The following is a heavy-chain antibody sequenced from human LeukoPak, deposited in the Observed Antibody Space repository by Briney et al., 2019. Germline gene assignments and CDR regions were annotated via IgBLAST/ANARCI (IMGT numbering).Heavy chain of an antibody. D-gene: IGHD2-15*01. CDR3: ARDRSGGTDY. Sequence: SETLSLTCTVSGGSISSYYWSWIRQPPGKGLEWIGYIYYSGSTNYNPSLKSRVTISVDTSKNQFPLKLSSVTAADTAVYYCARDRSGGTDYWGQGTLVTVSS. V-gene: IGHV4-59*01. J-gene: IGHJ4*02. CDR2: IYYSGST. CDR1: GGSISSYY.